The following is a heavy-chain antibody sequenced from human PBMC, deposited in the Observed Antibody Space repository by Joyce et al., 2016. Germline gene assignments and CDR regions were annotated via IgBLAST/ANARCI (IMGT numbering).Heavy chain of an antibody. CDR2: IYIAGNT. D-gene: IGHD1-20*01. V-gene: IGHV3-53*04. CDR3: AGMDEDNFD. J-gene: IGHJ4*02. CDR1: GFTVRNNY. Sequence: EVHLVESGGGLVQPGGSLRLACAASGFTVRNNYMIWIRQAPGKVLEWVSVIYIAGNTYYADSGKCRFIISRHNLKSMLYLQMNSLKIEDTAMYYCAGMDEDNFDWGQGTLVTVLS.